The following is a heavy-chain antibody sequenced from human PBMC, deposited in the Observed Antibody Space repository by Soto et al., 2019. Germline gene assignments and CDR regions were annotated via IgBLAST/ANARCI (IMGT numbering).Heavy chain of an antibody. CDR2: IWYDGSNK. J-gene: IGHJ2*01. Sequence: QVQLVESGGGVVQPGRSLRLSCAASGFTFSSYGMHWVRQAPGKGLEWVAVIWYDGSNKYYADSVKGRFTISRDNSQNTLYLQMNSVRAEDTSVYYCASDPAVLTPPYWYFDLWGRGTLVTVSS. V-gene: IGHV3-33*01. D-gene: IGHD2-8*01. CDR1: GFTFSSYG. CDR3: ASDPAVLTPPYWYFDL.